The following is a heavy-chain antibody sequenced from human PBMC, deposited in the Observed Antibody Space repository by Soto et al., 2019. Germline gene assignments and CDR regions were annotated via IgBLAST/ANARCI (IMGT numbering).Heavy chain of an antibody. CDR1: GGTFSSYA. V-gene: IGHV1-69*01. Sequence: QVQLVQSGAEVKKPGSSVKVSCKASGGTFSSYAISWVRQAPGQGLEWMGGIIPIFGTANYAQKFQGRVTITADESTSTAYTELSSLRSEDTAVYYCARRGTDSSGYYYVDYWGQGTLVTVSS. J-gene: IGHJ4*02. CDR3: ARRGTDSSGYYYVDY. D-gene: IGHD3-22*01. CDR2: IIPIFGTA.